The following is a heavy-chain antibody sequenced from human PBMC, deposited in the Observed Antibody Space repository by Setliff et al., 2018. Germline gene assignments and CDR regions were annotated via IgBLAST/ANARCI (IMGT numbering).Heavy chain of an antibody. V-gene: IGHV3-11*04. CDR1: GFNFSDHY. D-gene: IGHD5-12*01. CDR2: ISSGGRTT. CDR3: ARRSGYADAFDI. Sequence: PGGSLRLSCAASGFNFSDHYMSWIRQAPGKGLEWVSYISSGGRTTYYADSVKGRFTMSRDNAKNSLYLQMNSLRAEDTAVYYCARRSGYADAFDIWGQGTMVTVSS. J-gene: IGHJ3*02.